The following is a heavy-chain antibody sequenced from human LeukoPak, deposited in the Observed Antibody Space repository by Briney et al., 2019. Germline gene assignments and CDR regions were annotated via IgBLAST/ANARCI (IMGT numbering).Heavy chain of an antibody. CDR2: ISSSGSTI. CDR3: AKDIHRDYYGTGSYYNV. Sequence: PGGSLRLSCAASGFTFSSYEMNWVRQAPGKGLEWVSYISSSGSTIYYADSVKGRFTISRDNAKNSLYLQMNSLRAEDMALYYCAKDIHRDYYGTGSYYNVWGQGTLVTVSS. V-gene: IGHV3-48*03. J-gene: IGHJ4*02. D-gene: IGHD3-10*01. CDR1: GFTFSSYE.